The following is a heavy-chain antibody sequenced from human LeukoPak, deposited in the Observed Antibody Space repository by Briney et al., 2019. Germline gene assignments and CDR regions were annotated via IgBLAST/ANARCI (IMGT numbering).Heavy chain of an antibody. Sequence: GGSLTLSCAASGFTVSSKYMSWVRQAPGKGLEWVSVIYSGGSTYYADSVKGRFTISRDNSKNTLYLQMNSLRAEDTAIYYCAKSFPPPDYGDFDYWGQGTLVTVSS. CDR2: IYSGGST. CDR3: AKSFPPPDYGDFDY. CDR1: GFTVSSKY. V-gene: IGHV3-53*01. D-gene: IGHD4-17*01. J-gene: IGHJ4*02.